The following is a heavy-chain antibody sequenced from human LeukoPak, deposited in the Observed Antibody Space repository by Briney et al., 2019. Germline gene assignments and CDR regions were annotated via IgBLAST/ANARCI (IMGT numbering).Heavy chain of an antibody. J-gene: IGHJ6*03. CDR3: ARDKAGGTPNYYYSMDV. CDR1: GFTFRSYS. D-gene: IGHD6-19*01. CDR2: ITISSSYT. V-gene: IGHV3-21*01. Sequence: GGSLRLSCAASGFTFRSYSMNWVRQAPGRGLEWVSSITISSSYTYYADSVKGRFTISRDNARNSLYLQMYSLRAEDTAVYYCARDKAGGTPNYYYSMDVWGKGTTVTVSS.